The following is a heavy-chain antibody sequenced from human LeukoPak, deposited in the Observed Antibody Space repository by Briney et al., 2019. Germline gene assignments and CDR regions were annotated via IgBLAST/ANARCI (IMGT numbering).Heavy chain of an antibody. CDR1: GGSISSSSYY. D-gene: IGHD3-3*01. Sequence: PSETLSLTCTVSGGSISSSSYYWGWIRQPPGKGLEWIGSIYYSGSTYYNPSLKSRVTISVDTSKNQFSLKLSSVTAADTAVYYCARDQNEITIFGVVTGGWFDPWGQGTLVTVSS. J-gene: IGHJ5*02. CDR3: ARDQNEITIFGVVTGGWFDP. CDR2: IYYSGST. V-gene: IGHV4-39*07.